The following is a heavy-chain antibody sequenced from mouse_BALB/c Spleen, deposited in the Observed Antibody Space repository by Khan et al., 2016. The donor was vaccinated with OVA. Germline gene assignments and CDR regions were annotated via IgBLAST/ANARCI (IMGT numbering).Heavy chain of an antibody. Sequence: AVSGFTFSTYAMSWVRQTPEKRLEWVATISSDGDYTYYPDNVTGRFTIPRDNAKNTLYLQMSSLRSEDTAMYYCARSPYGNFAYWGQGTLVTVSA. D-gene: IGHD2-1*01. CDR2: ISSDGDYT. J-gene: IGHJ3*01. CDR1: GFTFSTYA. CDR3: ARSPYGNFAY. V-gene: IGHV5-9-3*01.